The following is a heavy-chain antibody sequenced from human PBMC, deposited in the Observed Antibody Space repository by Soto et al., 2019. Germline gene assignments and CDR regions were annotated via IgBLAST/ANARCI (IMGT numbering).Heavy chain of an antibody. CDR1: GYIFINYW. D-gene: IGHD2-15*01. CDR2: IYPGDSDT. CDR3: ARTYDECSGGTNYYGMDV. V-gene: IGHV5-51*03. Sequence: PGVSLQISWKGSGYIFINYWIVWVRQMPGQGLEWMGIIYPGDSDTRYSPSFQGQVTISADKSINTAYLQWSSLKASDTAMYFCARTYDECSGGTNYYGMDVRRQGKKVTVTS. J-gene: IGHJ6*01.